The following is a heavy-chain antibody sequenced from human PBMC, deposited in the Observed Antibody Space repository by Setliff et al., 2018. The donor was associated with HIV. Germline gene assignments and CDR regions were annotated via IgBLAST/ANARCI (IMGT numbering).Heavy chain of an antibody. D-gene: IGHD6-19*01. CDR3: ARGSCSGCYLSDY. J-gene: IGHJ4*02. CDR2: IDPNSGGT. Sequence: ASVKVSCKASGYTFNGYYMHWVRQAPGQGLEWMGWIDPNSGGTNYAQKFQGRVTMTRDTSISTAYMELRRLRSDDTAVYYCARGSCSGCYLSDYWGWEPWSPSPQ. V-gene: IGHV1-2*02. CDR1: GYTFNGYY.